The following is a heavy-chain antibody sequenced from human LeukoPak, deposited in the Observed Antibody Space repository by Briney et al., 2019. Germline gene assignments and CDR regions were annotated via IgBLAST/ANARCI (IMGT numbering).Heavy chain of an antibody. CDR2: IGGSVGSM. CDR1: GFTFSSYV. Sequence: GGSLRLSCAASGFTFSSYVMSWVRQAPGKGLEWVSNIGGSVGSMFYAASVKGRFAISRDNSKNTLFLQMNNLRVEDMAVYYCAKRGNSWDLFDYWGQGTLVTVSS. D-gene: IGHD6-13*01. V-gene: IGHV3-23*01. CDR3: AKRGNSWDLFDY. J-gene: IGHJ4*02.